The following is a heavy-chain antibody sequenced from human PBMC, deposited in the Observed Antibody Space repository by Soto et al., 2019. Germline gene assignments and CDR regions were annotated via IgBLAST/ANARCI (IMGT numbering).Heavy chain of an antibody. CDR3: ARAPWGTRYGMDV. CDR2: SYYSGST. V-gene: IGHV4-30-2*01. J-gene: IGHJ6*02. Sequence: PSETLSLTCAVSGGSISSAAHAWSWIRQPPGKGLEWIGYSYYSGSTYHNPSLKSRVTISVDTSKNQFSLKMWSVTAADTAVYYCARAPWGTRYGMDVWCQGTAVTVSS. D-gene: IGHD7-27*01. CDR1: GGSISSAAHA.